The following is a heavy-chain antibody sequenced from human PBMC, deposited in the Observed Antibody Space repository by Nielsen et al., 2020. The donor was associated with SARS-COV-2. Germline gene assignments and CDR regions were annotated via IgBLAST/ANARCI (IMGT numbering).Heavy chain of an antibody. V-gene: IGHV3-7*03. CDR3: TRDLHDY. CDR2: INAGGSQK. CDR1: GFILSSYW. Sequence: GESLKISCSASGFILSSYWMSWVRQAPGKGLEWVATINAGGSQKFHVDSVRGRFTISRDVTENSLYLQMNNLRAEDTAIYYCTRDLHDYWGQGTLVTVSS. J-gene: IGHJ4*02.